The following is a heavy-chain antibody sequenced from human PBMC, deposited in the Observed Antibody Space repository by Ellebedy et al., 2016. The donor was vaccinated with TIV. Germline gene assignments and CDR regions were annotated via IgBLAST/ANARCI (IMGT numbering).Heavy chain of an antibody. CDR2: ISSSGSTI. J-gene: IGHJ4*02. D-gene: IGHD3-10*01. CDR3: AKDVGFGELLDY. CDR1: GFTFSNYY. V-gene: IGHV3-11*04. Sequence: GESLKISCAASGFTFSNYYMRWLRQAPGKGLEWVSYISSSGSTIYYAGSVKGRFTISRDNSKNTLYLQMNSLRAEDTAVNYCAKDVGFGELLDYWGQGTLVTVSS.